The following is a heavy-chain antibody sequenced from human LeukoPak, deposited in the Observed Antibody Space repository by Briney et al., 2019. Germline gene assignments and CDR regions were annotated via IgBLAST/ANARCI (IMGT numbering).Heavy chain of an antibody. D-gene: IGHD3-10*01. V-gene: IGHV3-23*01. J-gene: IGHJ6*03. CDR2: ISGSGGST. Sequence: PGGSLRLSCAASGFTFSSYAMSWVRQAPGKGLEWVSAISGSGGSTYYADSVKGRFTISRDNSKNTLYLQMNSLRAEDTAVYYCAKQRYGSGSYFYYYYMDVWGKGTTVTVSS. CDR1: GFTFSSYA. CDR3: AKQRYGSGSYFYYYYMDV.